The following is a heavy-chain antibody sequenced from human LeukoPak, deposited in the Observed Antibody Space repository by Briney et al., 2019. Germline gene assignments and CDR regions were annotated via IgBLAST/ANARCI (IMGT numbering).Heavy chain of an antibody. J-gene: IGHJ4*02. CDR1: GGSFSSYH. D-gene: IGHD3-10*01. CDR2: IYYSGST. Sequence: NPSETLSLTCTVSGGSFSSYHWSWIRQPPGKGLEWIGYIYYSGSTNYNPSLKSRVTISVDTSKNQFSLKLSSVTAADTAVYYCARYEDSGSYFDYWGQGTLVTVSS. V-gene: IGHV4-59*01. CDR3: ARYEDSGSYFDY.